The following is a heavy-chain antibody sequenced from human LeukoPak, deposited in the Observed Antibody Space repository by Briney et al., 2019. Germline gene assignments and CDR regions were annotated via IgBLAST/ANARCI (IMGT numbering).Heavy chain of an antibody. Sequence: PSETLSLTCAVCGGSFSGYYWSWIRQPPGKGLEWIGEINHSGSTNYNPSLKSRVTISVDTSKNQFSLKLSSVTAADTAVYYCARAGRIGSGSRFDYWGQGTLVTVSS. CDR1: GGSFSGYY. CDR2: INHSGST. CDR3: ARAGRIGSGSRFDY. D-gene: IGHD3-10*01. J-gene: IGHJ4*02. V-gene: IGHV4-34*01.